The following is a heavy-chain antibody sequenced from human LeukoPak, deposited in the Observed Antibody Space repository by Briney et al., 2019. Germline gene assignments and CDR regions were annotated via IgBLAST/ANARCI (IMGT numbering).Heavy chain of an antibody. Sequence: GGSLRPSCAASGFTFSSYSMNWVRQAPGKGLEWVSSISSGSSYIYYADSVKGRFTISRDNAKNSLYLQMNSLRAEDTAVYYCARGTAVTGLDYWGQGTLVTVSS. V-gene: IGHV3-21*01. CDR2: ISSGSSYI. CDR1: GFTFSSYS. CDR3: ARGTAVTGLDY. D-gene: IGHD6-19*01. J-gene: IGHJ4*02.